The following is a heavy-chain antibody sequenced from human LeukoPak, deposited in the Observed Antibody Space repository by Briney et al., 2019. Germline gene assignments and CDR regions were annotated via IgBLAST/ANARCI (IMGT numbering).Heavy chain of an antibody. D-gene: IGHD3-22*01. CDR2: IYYSGST. J-gene: IGHJ3*02. CDR3: ARPSRTGSGWDAFDI. CDR1: GGSISNYY. Sequence: SQTLSLTCTVSGGSISNYYWSWIRQPPGKELEWIGYIYYSGSTNYHPSLTGRVTISVDTSKNQFSLNLSSVTAADTAMYYCARPSRTGSGWDAFDIWGQGTMVTVSS. V-gene: IGHV4-59*08.